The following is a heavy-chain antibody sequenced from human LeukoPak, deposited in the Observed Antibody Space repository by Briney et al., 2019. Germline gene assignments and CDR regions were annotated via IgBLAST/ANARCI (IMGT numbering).Heavy chain of an antibody. J-gene: IGHJ5*02. Sequence: SETLSLTCTVSGGSISSYYWSWIRQPPGKGLEWIGYMYYSGSTNYNPSLKSRVTISVDTSKNQFSLKLSSVTAADTAVYYCAREAVYYDSSGYYYVGWFDPWGQGTLATVSS. CDR2: MYYSGST. V-gene: IGHV4-59*01. CDR3: AREAVYYDSSGYYYVGWFDP. CDR1: GGSISSYY. D-gene: IGHD3-22*01.